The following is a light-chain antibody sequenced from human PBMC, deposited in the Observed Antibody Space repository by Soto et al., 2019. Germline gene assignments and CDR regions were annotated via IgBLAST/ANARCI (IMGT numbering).Light chain of an antibody. J-gene: IGKJ4*01. CDR1: QSVSSN. V-gene: IGKV3-15*01. CDR3: QQYNNWPRAT. CDR2: GAS. Sequence: EIVMTQSPATLSAFPGDRVTLSCRASQSVSSNLAWYQQKHGQAPSLLIYGASSRATGFPARFSGSGSGTEFYLTISSLLSEDFGVYYCQQYNNWPRATFGGGTKVDIK.